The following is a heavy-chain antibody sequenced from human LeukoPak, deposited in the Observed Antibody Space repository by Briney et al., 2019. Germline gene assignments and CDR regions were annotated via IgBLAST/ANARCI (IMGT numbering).Heavy chain of an antibody. D-gene: IGHD3-16*01. CDR2: ISAYNGNT. J-gene: IGHJ4*02. Sequence: ASVKVSSKASGYTFTSYGISWVRQAPGQGHEWMGWISAYNGNTNYAQKLQGRVTTTTDTSTSTAYMELRSLRSDDTAVYYCALFRMGTSYSFDYWGQGTLVTVSS. CDR3: ALFRMGTSYSFDY. CDR1: GYTFTSYG. V-gene: IGHV1-18*01.